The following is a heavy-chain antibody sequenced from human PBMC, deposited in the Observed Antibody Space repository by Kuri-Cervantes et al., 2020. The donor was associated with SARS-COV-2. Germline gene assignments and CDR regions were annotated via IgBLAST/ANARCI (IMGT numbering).Heavy chain of an antibody. Sequence: SVKVSCKASGGTFSSYAISWVRQAPGQGLEWMGGIIPIFGTANYAQKFQGRVTITADKSTSTVYMELSSLRSEDTAVYYCASFTNYYYYGLDVWGQGTTVTVSS. CDR1: GGTFSSYA. CDR3: ASFTNYYYYGLDV. D-gene: IGHD2-2*01. J-gene: IGHJ6*02. V-gene: IGHV1-69*06. CDR2: IIPIFGTA.